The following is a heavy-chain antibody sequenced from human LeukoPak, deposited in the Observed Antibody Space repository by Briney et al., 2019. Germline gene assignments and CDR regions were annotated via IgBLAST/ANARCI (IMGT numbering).Heavy chain of an antibody. V-gene: IGHV3-48*03. Sequence: GGSLRLSCAASGFTFSNYEMNWVRQAPGKGLEWVSYISGSGSPIHYADSVKGRFTISRDNAKTSLYLQMNGLRVEDTAVYYCAREYCTSNSCYFDYWGQGTLVTVSS. J-gene: IGHJ4*02. D-gene: IGHD2-2*01. CDR2: ISGSGSPI. CDR1: GFTFSNYE. CDR3: AREYCTSNSCYFDY.